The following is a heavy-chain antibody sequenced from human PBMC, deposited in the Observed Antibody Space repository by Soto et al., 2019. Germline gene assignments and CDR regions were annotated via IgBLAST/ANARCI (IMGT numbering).Heavy chain of an antibody. Sequence: QVPLVQSGAEVKKPRSSVKVSCKASGGTFSSYAISWVRQAPGQGLEWMGGIIPIFGTANYAQKFQGRVTITADESTSPAYMEMSSLRSEDTAVYYCARGGAARPYYFDYWGQGTLVTVSS. CDR2: IIPIFGTA. J-gene: IGHJ4*02. D-gene: IGHD6-6*01. V-gene: IGHV1-69*01. CDR3: ARGGAARPYYFDY. CDR1: GGTFSSYA.